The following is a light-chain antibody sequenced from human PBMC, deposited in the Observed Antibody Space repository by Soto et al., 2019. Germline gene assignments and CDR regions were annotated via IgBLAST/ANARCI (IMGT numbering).Light chain of an antibody. Sequence: DIVMTQSPLSLPVTPGEPASISCRSSQSLLHSNGYNYLDWYLQKPGQSPQLLIYLGSNRASGVPERFSGSGSGTDFTLKISRVEAEDVGVSYCMQALQTPLTFGQGTRLEIK. CDR1: QSLLHSNGYNY. CDR3: MQALQTPLT. CDR2: LGS. J-gene: IGKJ5*01. V-gene: IGKV2-28*01.